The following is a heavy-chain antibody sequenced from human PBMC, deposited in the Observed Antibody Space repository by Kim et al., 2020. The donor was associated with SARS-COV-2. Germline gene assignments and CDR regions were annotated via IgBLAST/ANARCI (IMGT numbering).Heavy chain of an antibody. D-gene: IGHD6-25*01. V-gene: IGHV4-39*01. J-gene: IGHJ4*02. CDR2: ST. Sequence: STYYNPSHKSRVTISVDTSKNQFSLRRSSVTAADTAVYYCARHSGWRCDYWGQGTLVTVSS. CDR3: ARHSGWRCDY.